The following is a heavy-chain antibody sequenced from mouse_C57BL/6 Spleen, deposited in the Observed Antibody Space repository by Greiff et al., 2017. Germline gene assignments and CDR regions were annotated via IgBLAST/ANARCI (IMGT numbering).Heavy chain of an antibody. CDR2: SYPRSGNT. V-gene: IGHV1-81*01. Sequence: QVQLQQSGAELARPGASVKLSCKASGYTFTSYGISWVKQRTGQGLEWIGESYPRSGNTYYNEKFKGKATLTADKSSSTASMELRSLAYEDSAVYFCATTAVERYFDVWGTGTTVTVSS. CDR1: GYTFTSYG. J-gene: IGHJ1*03. D-gene: IGHD1-1*01. CDR3: ATTAVERYFDV.